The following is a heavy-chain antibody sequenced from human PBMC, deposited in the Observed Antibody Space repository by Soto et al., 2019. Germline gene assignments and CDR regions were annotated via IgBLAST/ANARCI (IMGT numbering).Heavy chain of an antibody. CDR2: INHSGST. CDR3: ARVTVPPKPPAEYFQR. CDR1: GGSFSGYY. Sequence: PSETLSLTCAVYGGSFSGYYWSWIRQPPGKGLEWIGEINHSGSTNYNPSLKSRVTISVDTSKNQFSLKLSSVTAADTAVYYCARVTVPPKPPAEYFQRWGQGTLVTAPQ. V-gene: IGHV4-34*01. J-gene: IGHJ1*01. D-gene: IGHD4-4*01.